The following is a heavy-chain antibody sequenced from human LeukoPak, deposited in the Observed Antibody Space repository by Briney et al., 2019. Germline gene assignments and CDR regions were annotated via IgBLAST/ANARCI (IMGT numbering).Heavy chain of an antibody. Sequence: GGSLRLSCAASGFTFSTYSMNWVRQAPGKGLEWVSYISSSSSTIYYADSVKGRFTISRDNAKNSLYLQMNSLRDKDTAVFYCARGKKKAMITFGGIIIPPFDYWGQGTLVTVSS. V-gene: IGHV3-48*02. J-gene: IGHJ4*02. CDR3: ARGKKKAMITFGGIIIPPFDY. D-gene: IGHD3-16*01. CDR1: GFTFSTYS. CDR2: ISSSSSTI.